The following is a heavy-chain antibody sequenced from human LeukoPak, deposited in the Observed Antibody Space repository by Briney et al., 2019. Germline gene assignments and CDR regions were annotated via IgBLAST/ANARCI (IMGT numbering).Heavy chain of an antibody. D-gene: IGHD5-24*01. V-gene: IGHV3-48*04. CDR2: ISGSGSTI. CDR1: EFTFSSYA. Sequence: GGSLRLSCAVSEFTFSSYAMSWVRQAPGKGLEWVSAISGSGSTIYYADSVKGRFTISRDNAKNSLYLQMDSLRAEDTAVYYCARKTTHLVEMATILDYWGQGTLVTVSS. J-gene: IGHJ4*02. CDR3: ARKTTHLVEMATILDY.